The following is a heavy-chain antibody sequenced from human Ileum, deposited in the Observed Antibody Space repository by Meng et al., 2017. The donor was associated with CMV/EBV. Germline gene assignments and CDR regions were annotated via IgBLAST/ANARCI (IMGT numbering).Heavy chain of an antibody. J-gene: IGHJ4*02. V-gene: IGHV3-11*01. D-gene: IGHD2-2*01. CDR2: INYSGSTT. CDR3: ARPYQMLTT. CDR1: GFTFSDYY. Sequence: GGSLRLSCAASGFTFSDYYMSWIRQAPGKGLEWVSSINYSGSTTYCADSVKGRFTISRDNTKNSLYLQMNSLRAEDTAVYYCARPYQMLTTWGQGTLVTVSS.